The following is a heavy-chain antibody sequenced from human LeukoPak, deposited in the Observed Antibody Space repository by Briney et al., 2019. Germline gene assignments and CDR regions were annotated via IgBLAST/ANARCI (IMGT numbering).Heavy chain of an antibody. CDR2: IWYDGGSE. D-gene: IGHD6-13*01. Sequence: GGSLRLSCAASGFTFTTNGMHWVRQAPGKGLEWVALIWYDGGSEYYAESVKGRFTISRDNSKNTVYLQMNSLRAEDTAVYYCARDRLSSSQNNYFDYWGQGTLVTVSS. CDR3: ARDRLSSSQNNYFDY. V-gene: IGHV3-33*01. CDR1: GFTFTTNG. J-gene: IGHJ4*02.